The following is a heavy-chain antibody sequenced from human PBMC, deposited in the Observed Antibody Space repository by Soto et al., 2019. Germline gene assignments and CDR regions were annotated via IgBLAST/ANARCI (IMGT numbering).Heavy chain of an antibody. CDR3: ARTHGSSASCYGFYYYGMDV. CDR2: IYHSGSA. Sequence: SETLSLTCTVSGGSISSGDYYWTWIRHLPGKGLEWIGYIYHSGSAYYNPSLKSRLTMSVDTSKNQFSLKLNSVTAADTAVYYCARTHGSSASCYGFYYYGMDVWGQGATVTVSS. CDR1: GGSISSGDYY. J-gene: IGHJ6*02. D-gene: IGHD2-2*01. V-gene: IGHV4-30-4*01.